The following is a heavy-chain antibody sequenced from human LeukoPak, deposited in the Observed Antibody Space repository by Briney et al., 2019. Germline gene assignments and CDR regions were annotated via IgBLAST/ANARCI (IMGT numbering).Heavy chain of an antibody. D-gene: IGHD6-19*01. J-gene: IGHJ4*02. V-gene: IGHV1-46*01. CDR1: GYTFTSYY. CDR3: AREITGYSSGWYSIH. CDR2: INPSGGST. Sequence: ASVKVSCTASGYTFTSYYMHWVRQAPGQGLEWMGIINPSGGSTSYAQKFQGRVTMTRDTSTSTVYMELSSLRSEDTAVYYCAREITGYSSGWYSIHWGQGTLVTVSS.